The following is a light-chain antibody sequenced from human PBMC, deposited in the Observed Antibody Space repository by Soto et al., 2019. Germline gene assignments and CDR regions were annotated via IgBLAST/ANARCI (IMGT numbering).Light chain of an antibody. Sequence: DIQMTQSPSSLSASVGDRVTITCRASQAISIFLAWYQQKPGKVPELLIYAANTLQSGIPSRFSGSGSGTEYTLTISSLQPEDVATYYCQKYNSPPLTFGRGTKVDIK. CDR3: QKYNSPPLT. CDR2: AAN. J-gene: IGKJ3*01. V-gene: IGKV1-27*01. CDR1: QAISIF.